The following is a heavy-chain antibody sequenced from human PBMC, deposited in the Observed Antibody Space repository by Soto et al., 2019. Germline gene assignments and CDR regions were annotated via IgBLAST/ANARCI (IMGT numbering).Heavy chain of an antibody. CDR3: SSNKNWNYDYGMDV. D-gene: IGHD1-1*01. V-gene: IGHV5-10-1*01. Sequence: LKISRAGSVDSFSRYWISWVRHMPGKGLEWMGRIDPSDTYTKYSPSFQGHVTISADKSITTAYLQWSSLKASDTAMYYFSSNKNWNYDYGMDVWGQGTTVTVSS. CDR2: IDPSDTYT. CDR1: VDSFSRYW. J-gene: IGHJ6*02.